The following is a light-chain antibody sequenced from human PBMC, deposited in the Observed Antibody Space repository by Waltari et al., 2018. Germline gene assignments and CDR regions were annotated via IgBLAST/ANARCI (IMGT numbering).Light chain of an antibody. CDR3: QQYDAYPYT. CDR2: KAS. J-gene: IGKJ2*01. Sequence: SASVGDRVTITCRASQSISDWLAWFQQKPGKAPKLLIYKASTLHTGVPSRFSGSGSGSEFTLTINSLQADDFATYFCQQYDAYPYTFGQGTKLEI. V-gene: IGKV1-5*03. CDR1: QSISDW.